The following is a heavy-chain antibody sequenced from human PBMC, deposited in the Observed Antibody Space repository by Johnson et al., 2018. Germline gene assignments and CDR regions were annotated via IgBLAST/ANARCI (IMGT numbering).Heavy chain of an antibody. D-gene: IGHD1-26*01. CDR1: GFTFSSYD. V-gene: IGHV3-30*18. Sequence: QVQLVQSGGGVVQPGRSLRLSCAASGFTFSSYDMHWVRQAPGKGLEWVAVISYDGSKKYYADSVKGRFTISRDNSKNTLYLQMNSLRAEDTAVYSCAKGRGEWEMFWYFDLWGRGTLVTVSS. CDR3: AKGRGEWEMFWYFDL. CDR2: ISYDGSKK. J-gene: IGHJ2*01.